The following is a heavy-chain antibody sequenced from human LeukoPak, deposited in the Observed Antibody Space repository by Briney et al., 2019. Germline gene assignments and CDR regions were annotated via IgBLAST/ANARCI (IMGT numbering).Heavy chain of an antibody. D-gene: IGHD2-21*02. J-gene: IGHJ6*04. CDR1: GFMFSNYG. V-gene: IGHV3-21*01. CDR3: AREYCGGDCYSVHYYYGMDV. Sequence: GGSLRLSCVASGFMFSNYGMNCVRPAPGEGLEWVLSIWSSSNNIQYADSVKGRFAISRDHANISLYLEMNSLRAEDTAVYYCAREYCGGDCYSVHYYYGMDVWGIGTTVTVSS. CDR2: IWSSSNNI.